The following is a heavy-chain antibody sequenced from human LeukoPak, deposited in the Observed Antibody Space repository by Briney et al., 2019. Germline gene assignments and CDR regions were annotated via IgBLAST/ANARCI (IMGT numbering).Heavy chain of an antibody. Sequence: ASVKVSCKASGYSFITFGISWVRQAPGHRLEWMGYISGPSDDINYADNFQDRLTMTTDTSTSTAYMELRSLTSDDTAVYYCARDWDGRSDCFDPWGQGTLVIVSS. CDR2: ISGPSDDI. CDR3: ARDWDGRSDCFDP. V-gene: IGHV1-18*01. D-gene: IGHD1-26*01. J-gene: IGHJ5*02. CDR1: GYSFITFG.